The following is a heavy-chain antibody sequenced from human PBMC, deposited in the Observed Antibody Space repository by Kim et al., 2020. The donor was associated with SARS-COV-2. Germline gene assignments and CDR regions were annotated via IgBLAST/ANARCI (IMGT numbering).Heavy chain of an antibody. CDR2: IYSGGST. V-gene: IGHV3-66*01. J-gene: IGHJ6*04. CDR1: GFTVSSNY. CDR3: ARAPYPPLRLAYYYYGMDV. D-gene: IGHD6-25*01. Sequence: GGSLRLSCAASGFTVSSNYMSWVRQAPGKGLEWVSVIYSGGSTYYADSVKGRFTISRDNSKNTLYLQMNSLRAEDTAVYYCARAPYPPLRLAYYYYGMDVWGKGTTVTVSS.